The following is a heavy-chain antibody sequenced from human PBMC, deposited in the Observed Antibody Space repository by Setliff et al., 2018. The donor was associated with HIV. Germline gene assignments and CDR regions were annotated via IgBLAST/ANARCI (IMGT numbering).Heavy chain of an antibody. V-gene: IGHV3-21*01. CDR3: ARAYTYSSGWYSGVHFDY. CDR2: IRGSGVNI. D-gene: IGHD6-19*01. Sequence: GGSLRLSCAASGFTVSSNYMSWVRQAPGKGLEWVSAIRGSGVNIYYADSVEGRFTISRDNAKNSLYLQMNSLRAEDTAVYYCARAYTYSSGWYSGVHFDYWGQGTLVTVSS. J-gene: IGHJ4*02. CDR1: GFTVSSNY.